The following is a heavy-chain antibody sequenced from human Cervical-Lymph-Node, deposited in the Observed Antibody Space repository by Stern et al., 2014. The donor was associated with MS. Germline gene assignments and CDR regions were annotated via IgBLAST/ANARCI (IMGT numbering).Heavy chain of an antibody. V-gene: IGHV1-2*02. Sequence: VQLVESGAEVKKPGASVKVSCWASGYTLTGYHMHWVRQAPGQGLEWMGWINPNRGGTNYAEKFQGRVTMTRDRSASTAYMDLNSLTSDDTAVYYCARDRSISIADQSRGYYYGMDVWGQGTTVTVSS. CDR3: ARDRSISIADQSRGYYYGMDV. CDR2: INPNRGGT. CDR1: GYTLTGYH. J-gene: IGHJ6*02. D-gene: IGHD6-13*01.